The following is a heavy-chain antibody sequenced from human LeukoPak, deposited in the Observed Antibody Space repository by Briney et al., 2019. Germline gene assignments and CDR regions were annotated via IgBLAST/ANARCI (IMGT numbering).Heavy chain of an antibody. CDR2: FDPEDGET. V-gene: IGHV1-24*01. J-gene: IGHJ3*02. CDR1: GYTFTGYY. Sequence: ASVKVSCKASGYTFTGYYMHWVRQAPGQGLEWMGGFDPEDGETIYAQKFQGRVTMTEDTSTDTTYMGLSSLRSEGTAVYYCATPKYYDFWSGPRRDAFDIWGQGTMVTVSS. CDR3: ATPKYYDFWSGPRRDAFDI. D-gene: IGHD3-3*01.